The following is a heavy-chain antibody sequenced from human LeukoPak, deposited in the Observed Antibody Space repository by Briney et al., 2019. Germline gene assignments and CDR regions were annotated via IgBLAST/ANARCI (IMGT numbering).Heavy chain of an antibody. J-gene: IGHJ4*02. D-gene: IGHD3-10*01. Sequence: ASVKVSCKASGYTFTGYYMHWVRRAPGQGLEWMGWINPNSGGTNYAQKFQGRVTMTRDTSISTAYMELSRLRSDDTAVYYCAALWFGELSHFDYWGQGTLVTVSS. CDR2: INPNSGGT. CDR1: GYTFTGYY. V-gene: IGHV1-2*02. CDR3: AALWFGELSHFDY.